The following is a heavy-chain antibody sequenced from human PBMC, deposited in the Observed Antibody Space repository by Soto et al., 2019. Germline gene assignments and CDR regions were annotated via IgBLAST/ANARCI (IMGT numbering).Heavy chain of an antibody. CDR3: AREVVVVVAAKTPHDAFDI. Sequence: ASVKVPCKASGYTFTSYGISWVRQAPGQGLEWMGWISAYNGNTNYAQKLQGRVTMTTDTSTSTAYMELRSLRSDDTAVYYCAREVVVVVAAKTPHDAFDIWGQGTMVTVSS. CDR2: ISAYNGNT. V-gene: IGHV1-18*01. CDR1: GYTFTSYG. D-gene: IGHD2-15*01. J-gene: IGHJ3*02.